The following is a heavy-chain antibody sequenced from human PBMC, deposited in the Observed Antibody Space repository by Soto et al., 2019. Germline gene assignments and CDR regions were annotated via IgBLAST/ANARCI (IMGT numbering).Heavy chain of an antibody. D-gene: IGHD3-22*01. CDR2: ISSSSTI. V-gene: IGHV3-48*02. CDR1: GFTFSSYS. CDR3: ARDAHSSGYY. J-gene: IGHJ4*02. Sequence: GGSLRLSCAASGFTFSSYSINWVRQAPGKGLEWVSYISSSSTIYYADSVKGRFTISRDNAKNSLYLQMNSLRDEDTAVYYCARDAHSSGYYWGQGTLVTVSS.